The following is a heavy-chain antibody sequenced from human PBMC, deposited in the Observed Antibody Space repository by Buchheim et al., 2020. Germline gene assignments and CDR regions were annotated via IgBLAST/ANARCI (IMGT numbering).Heavy chain of an antibody. J-gene: IGHJ4*02. CDR2: ISYDGSNK. D-gene: IGHD3-3*01. Sequence: QVQLVESGGGVVQPGRSLRLSCAASGFTFSSYGMHWVRQAPGKGLEWVAVISYDGSNKYYADSVKGRFTISRDNSKNTLYLQMNSLRAEDTAVYYCAKDITYYDFWSGLQPDYWGQGTL. CDR3: AKDITYYDFWSGLQPDY. V-gene: IGHV3-30*18. CDR1: GFTFSSYG.